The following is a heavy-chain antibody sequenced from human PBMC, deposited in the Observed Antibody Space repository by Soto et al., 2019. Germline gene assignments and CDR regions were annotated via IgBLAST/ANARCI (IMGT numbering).Heavy chain of an antibody. V-gene: IGHV3-33*01. CDR2: IWYDGSNK. CDR1: GFTFSSYG. D-gene: IGHD2-2*01. J-gene: IGHJ3*02. CDR3: ARGDGSTSCYAGCAFDI. Sequence: PGGSLRLSCAASGFTFSSYGMHWVRQAPGKGLEWVAVIWYDGSNKYYADSVKGRFTISRDNSKNTLYLQMNSLRAEDTAVYYCARGDGSTSCYAGCAFDIWGQGTMVT.